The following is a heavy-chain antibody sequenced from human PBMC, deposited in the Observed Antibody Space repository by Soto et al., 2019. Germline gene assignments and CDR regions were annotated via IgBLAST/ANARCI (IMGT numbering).Heavy chain of an antibody. J-gene: IGHJ6*02. CDR2: IIPIFGTA. Sequence: QVQLVQSGAEVKKPGSSVKVSCKASGGTFSSYAISWVRQAPGQGLEWMGGIIPIFGTANYAQKFQGRVTITADKSTSTAYMELSSLRSEDTAVYYCARGEIRELEIYYYYGMDVWGQGTTVTVSS. CDR1: GGTFSSYA. CDR3: ARGEIRELEIYYYYGMDV. V-gene: IGHV1-69*06. D-gene: IGHD6-13*01.